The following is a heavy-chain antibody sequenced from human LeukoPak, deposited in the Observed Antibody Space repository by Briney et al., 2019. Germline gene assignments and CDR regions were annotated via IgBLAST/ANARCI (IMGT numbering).Heavy chain of an antibody. V-gene: IGHV4-38-2*02. CDR3: ARLHNDYGDYVDY. J-gene: IGHJ4*02. D-gene: IGHD4-17*01. Sequence: SETLSLTCTVSGYSISSGYYWGWIRQPPGKGLEWIGSIYYSGSTYYNPSLKSRVTISVDTSKNQFSLKLRYVTAADTAVYYCARLHNDYGDYVDYWGQGTLVTVSS. CDR1: GYSISSGYY. CDR2: IYYSGST.